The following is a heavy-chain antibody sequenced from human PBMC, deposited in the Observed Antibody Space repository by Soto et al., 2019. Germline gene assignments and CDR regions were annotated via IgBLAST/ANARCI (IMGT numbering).Heavy chain of an antibody. CDR2: IYHSGST. V-gene: IGHV4-30-2*01. CDR3: ARVKGYSDSSGYYLWFDP. J-gene: IGHJ5*02. Sequence: SETLSLTCAVSGGSISSGGYSWSWIRQPPGKGLEWIGYIYHSGSTYYNPSLKSRVTISVDRSKNQFSLKLSSVTAADTAVYYCARVKGYSDSSGYYLWFDPWGQGTLVTVSS. CDR1: GGSISSGGYS. D-gene: IGHD3-22*01.